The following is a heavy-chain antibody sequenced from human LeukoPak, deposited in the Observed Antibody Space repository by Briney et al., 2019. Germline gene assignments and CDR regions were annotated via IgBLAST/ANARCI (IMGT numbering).Heavy chain of an antibody. CDR1: GFTFNNYH. D-gene: IGHD3-16*02. CDR2: ISGSTSTT. V-gene: IGHV3-48*01. CDR3: AKDSYVWGSYRCWFDY. J-gene: IGHJ4*02. Sequence: GGSLRLSCAASGFTFNNYHMNWVRQAPGKGLEWVSYISGSTSTTYYADSVKGRFTISRDNAKNSLFLQMNSLRAEDTAVYYCAKDSYVWGSYRCWFDYWGQGTLVTVSS.